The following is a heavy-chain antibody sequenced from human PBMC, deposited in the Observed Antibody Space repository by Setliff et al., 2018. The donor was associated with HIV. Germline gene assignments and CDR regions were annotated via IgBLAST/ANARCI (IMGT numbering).Heavy chain of an antibody. CDR1: GGSFSGYY. Sequence: PSETLSLTCAVYGGSFSGYYWSWIRQPPGKGLEWIGEINHSGSTNYNPSLKSRVTISVDTSKNQFSLKRRSVTAADTAVYYCARQWRDQYNSGVSTEYFQHWGLGTLVTVSS. CDR2: INHSGST. J-gene: IGHJ1*01. D-gene: IGHD3-22*01. V-gene: IGHV4-34*01. CDR3: ARQWRDQYNSGVSTEYFQH.